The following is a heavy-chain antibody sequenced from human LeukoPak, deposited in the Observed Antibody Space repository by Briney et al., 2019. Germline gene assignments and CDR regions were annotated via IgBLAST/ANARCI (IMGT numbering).Heavy chain of an antibody. CDR3: ARAYSSVVSCDY. J-gene: IGHJ4*02. V-gene: IGHV3-48*03. CDR2: ITSSGTTI. CDR1: GFTFSNFE. Sequence: GGSLRLSCAASGFTFSNFEMNWVRQAPGKGLEWVSYITSSGTTIHYADSVKGRFTISRDNAKNSLYLQMNSLRAEDTAVYYCARAYSSVVSCDYWGQGTLVTVSS. D-gene: IGHD6-19*01.